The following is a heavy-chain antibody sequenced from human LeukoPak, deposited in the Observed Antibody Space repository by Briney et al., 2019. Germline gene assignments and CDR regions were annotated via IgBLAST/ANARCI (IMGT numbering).Heavy chain of an antibody. CDR2: ISGSGGST. Sequence: GGSLRLSCAASGFTFSSYAMSWVRQAPGKGLEWVSAISGSGGSTYYAGSVKGRFTISRDNSKKPLYLQMNSLRAEDTAVYYCAEDTTYYYDSSGYYSTDYFDYWGQGTLVTVSS. D-gene: IGHD3-22*01. V-gene: IGHV3-23*01. J-gene: IGHJ4*02. CDR1: GFTFSSYA. CDR3: AEDTTYYYDSSGYYSTDYFDY.